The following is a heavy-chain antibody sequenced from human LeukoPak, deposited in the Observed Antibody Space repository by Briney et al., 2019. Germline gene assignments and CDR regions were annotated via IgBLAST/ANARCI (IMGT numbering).Heavy chain of an antibody. Sequence: PGGSLRLSCAASGFTFSSYGMHWVRQAPGKGLEWVAVIWYDGSNKYYADSVKGRFTISRDNSKNTLYLQMNSLRAEDTAVYYCARDQTSRYYDSSGYSNWFDPWGQGTLVTLSS. J-gene: IGHJ5*02. D-gene: IGHD3-22*01. CDR1: GFTFSSYG. V-gene: IGHV3-33*01. CDR2: IWYDGSNK. CDR3: ARDQTSRYYDSSGYSNWFDP.